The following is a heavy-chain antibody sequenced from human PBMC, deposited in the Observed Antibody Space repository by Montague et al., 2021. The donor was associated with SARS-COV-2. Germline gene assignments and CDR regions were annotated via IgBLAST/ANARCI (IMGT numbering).Heavy chain of an antibody. V-gene: IGHV4-31*01. D-gene: IGHD3-22*01. CDR1: GGSISSGGYN. CDR3: ARARITRIGVVNAFDI. CDR2: IYCSGNT. J-gene: IGHJ3*02. Sequence: TLSLTCTVSGGSISSGGYNWRWIRQAPGKGLEWIGYIYCSGNTYYNPSLKSPVTISVDTSKNRFSLKLSSVTAADTAVYYCARARITRIGVVNAFDIWGQGTMVTVSS.